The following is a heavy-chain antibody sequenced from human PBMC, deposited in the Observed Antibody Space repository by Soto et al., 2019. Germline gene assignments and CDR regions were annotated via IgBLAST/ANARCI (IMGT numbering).Heavy chain of an antibody. CDR3: ARCGDSSGYYDVGRYFDL. V-gene: IGHV1-69*12. CDR2: IIPIFGTA. J-gene: IGHJ2*01. D-gene: IGHD3-22*01. Sequence: QVQLVQSGAEVKKPGSSVKVSCKASGGTFSSYAISWVRQAPGQGLEWMGGIIPIFGTANYAQKFQGRVTITADESTSTAYMELSSLRSEDTAVYYCARCGDSSGYYDVGRYFDLWGRGTLVTVSS. CDR1: GGTFSSYA.